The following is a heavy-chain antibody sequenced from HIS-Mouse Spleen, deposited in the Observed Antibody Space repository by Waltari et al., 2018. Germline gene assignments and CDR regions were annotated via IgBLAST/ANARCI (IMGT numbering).Heavy chain of an antibody. CDR3: AREIPYSSSWYDWYFDL. D-gene: IGHD6-13*01. Sequence: QLQLQESGPGLVKPSEPLSLTCTVSGGSISSSSYYWGWIRQPQGKGLEWIGSIYYSGSTYYNPSLKSRVTISVDTSKNQFSLKLSSVTAADTAVYYCAREIPYSSSWYDWYFDLWGRGTLVTVSS. J-gene: IGHJ2*01. CDR2: IYYSGST. V-gene: IGHV4-39*07. CDR1: GGSISSSSYY.